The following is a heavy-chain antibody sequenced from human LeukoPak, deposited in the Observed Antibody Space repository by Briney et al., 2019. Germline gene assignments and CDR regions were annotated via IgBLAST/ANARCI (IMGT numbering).Heavy chain of an antibody. CDR1: GFIFSTYS. CDR3: ARVRYDSSGYYSLSDY. J-gene: IGHJ4*02. Sequence: PGGSLRLSCAASGFIFSTYSMNWVRQAPGKGLEWVSSITSSSSYIYYADSVKGRFTISRDNAKNSLYLQMNSLRAEDTAVYYCARVRYDSSGYYSLSDYWGQGTLVTVSS. CDR2: ITSSSSYI. V-gene: IGHV3-21*01. D-gene: IGHD3-22*01.